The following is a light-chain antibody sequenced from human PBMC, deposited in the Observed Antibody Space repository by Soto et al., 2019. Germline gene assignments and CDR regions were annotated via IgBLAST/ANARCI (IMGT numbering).Light chain of an antibody. CDR2: DNH. CDR1: SSNIGNNY. V-gene: IGLV1-51*01. CDR3: GTWDSSLSAVV. J-gene: IGLJ2*01. Sequence: QSVLTQPPSVSAAPGQKVTISCSGSSSNIGNNYVSWYQQLPGTAPKLLIYDNHKRPSGIPDRFSDSKSGTSATLGITGLQTGDEADYYCGTWDSSLSAVVFGGGTKVTVL.